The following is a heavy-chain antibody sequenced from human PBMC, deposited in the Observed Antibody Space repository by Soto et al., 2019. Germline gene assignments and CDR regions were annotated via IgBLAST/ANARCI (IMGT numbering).Heavy chain of an antibody. V-gene: IGHV1-18*01. CDR1: GYTFTSDG. Sequence: VQLVPSGAEVKKPGASVKASSKASGYTFTSDGISWVRKAPGQGLEWVGWISAYNGNTKYAQKLQGRVTMTTDTSTSTAYMELRSMRSDDTAVYYCARDSPPVDYWGQGTLVTVSS. J-gene: IGHJ4*02. CDR2: ISAYNGNT. CDR3: ARDSPPVDY.